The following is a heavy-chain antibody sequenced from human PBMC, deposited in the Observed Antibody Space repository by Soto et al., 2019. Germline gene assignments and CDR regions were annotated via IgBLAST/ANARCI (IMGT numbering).Heavy chain of an antibody. CDR3: ATQEVGGSYVYTFDP. CDR1: GGSITSSSYY. CDR2: IYYSGST. V-gene: IGHV4-39*01. D-gene: IGHD1-26*01. J-gene: IGHJ5*02. Sequence: QLHLRESGPGLVKPSETLSLTCTVSGGSITSSSYYWGWIRQPPGKGLEWIGSIYYSGSTYYNPHLKSRVTIPVDTSKNTSPLKLSSVTAADTAVYYCATQEVGGSYVYTFDPWGQGTLVTVSS.